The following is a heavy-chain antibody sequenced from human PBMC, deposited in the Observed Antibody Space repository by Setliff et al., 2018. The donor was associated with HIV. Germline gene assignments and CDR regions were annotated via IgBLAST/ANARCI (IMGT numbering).Heavy chain of an antibody. J-gene: IGHJ4*02. CDR1: GGSISSYY. Sequence: SETLSLTCTVSGGSISSYYGSWIRQSAGKGLEWIGRIYSSGSTNYNPSLKSRVTMSVDTSKNQFSLRLSSVTAADTAVYYCAREISRYSGYEGRMDYFDYWGQGTLVTVSS. D-gene: IGHD5-12*01. CDR2: IYSSGST. V-gene: IGHV4-4*07. CDR3: AREISRYSGYEGRMDYFDY.